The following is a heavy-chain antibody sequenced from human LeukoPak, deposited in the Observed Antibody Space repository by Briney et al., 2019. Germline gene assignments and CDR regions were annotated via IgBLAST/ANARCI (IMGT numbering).Heavy chain of an antibody. Sequence: GGSLRLSCAASGLTFSSYAMSWVRQAPGKGLEWVAALSGSGDNTYYADSVKGRFTISRDNAKNSLYLQMNSLRADDTAVYYCARDRGPVVSPSRSPNTGAFDMWGQGTKVTVSS. J-gene: IGHJ3*02. CDR3: ARDRGPVVSPSRSPNTGAFDM. CDR2: LSGSGDNT. CDR1: GLTFSSYA. V-gene: IGHV3-23*01. D-gene: IGHD1-26*01.